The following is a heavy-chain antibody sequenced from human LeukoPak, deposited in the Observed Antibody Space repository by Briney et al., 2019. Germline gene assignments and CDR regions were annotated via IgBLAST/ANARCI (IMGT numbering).Heavy chain of an antibody. Sequence: GGSLRLSCAASGFIFRNYAMSWVRQAPGQGLEWVSSISSSSTYIYYADSVKGRFTISRDNSKNSLYLQMNNLRAEDTAVYYCARWDRFHGVWGQGTLVTVSS. J-gene: IGHJ4*02. D-gene: IGHD1-14*01. V-gene: IGHV3-21*01. CDR2: ISSSSTYI. CDR3: ARWDRFHGV. CDR1: GFIFRNYA.